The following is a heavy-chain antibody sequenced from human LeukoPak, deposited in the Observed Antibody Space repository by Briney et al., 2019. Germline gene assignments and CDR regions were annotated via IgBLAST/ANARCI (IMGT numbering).Heavy chain of an antibody. CDR1: GGSISSYY. CDR2: IYYSGST. D-gene: IGHD4-17*01. V-gene: IGHV4-59*08. CDR3: ARLTNHDYGDPRSYWYFDL. J-gene: IGHJ2*01. Sequence: SETLSLTCTVSGGSISSYYWSWIRQPPGKGLEWIGYIYYSGSTNYNPSLKSRVTISVDTSKNQFSLKLSSVTAADTAVYYCARLTNHDYGDPRSYWYFDLWGRGTLVTVSS.